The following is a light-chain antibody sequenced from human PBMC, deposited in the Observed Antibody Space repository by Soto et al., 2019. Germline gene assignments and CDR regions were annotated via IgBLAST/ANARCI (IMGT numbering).Light chain of an antibody. V-gene: IGKV3D-15*01. CDR2: GVS. Sequence: EIVLTQSPATLSLSPGDRATLSCRASQNVRSDYFAWYQQKPGQAPRVIIFGVSTRASANPDRFRGGGSGTEFTLTINSLQSEDFAVYYCQRYNRWPLSFGGGTKVDI. J-gene: IGKJ4*01. CDR3: QRYNRWPLS. CDR1: QNVRSD.